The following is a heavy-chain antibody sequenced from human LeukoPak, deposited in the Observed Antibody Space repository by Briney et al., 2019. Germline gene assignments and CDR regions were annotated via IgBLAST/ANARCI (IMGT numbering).Heavy chain of an antibody. CDR1: GYTFTSYY. D-gene: IGHD1-7*01. Sequence: GASVKVSCKASGYTFTSYYMHWVRQAPGQGLEWMGIINPSGGSTSYAQKFQGRVTMTRDTSTSTVYMELSSLRSEDTAVYYCARETRAKPLRTGTTRPSAEYFQHWGQGTLVTVSS. CDR3: ARETRAKPLRTGTTRPSAEYFQH. J-gene: IGHJ1*01. CDR2: INPSGGST. V-gene: IGHV1-46*01.